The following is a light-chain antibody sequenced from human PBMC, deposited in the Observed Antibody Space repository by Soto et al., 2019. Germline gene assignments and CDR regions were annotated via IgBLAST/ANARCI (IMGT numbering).Light chain of an antibody. Sequence: DIQMTQSPSTLSASVGDRVTITCRASQSISRWLAWYQQKPGKAPKLLIYAASTLHSGVPSRFSGSGSGTEFTLTISSLQPEDFATYYCQQNAIIPPWTFGQGTKVDIK. CDR1: QSISRW. CDR3: QQNAIIPPWT. V-gene: IGKV1-5*01. CDR2: AAS. J-gene: IGKJ1*01.